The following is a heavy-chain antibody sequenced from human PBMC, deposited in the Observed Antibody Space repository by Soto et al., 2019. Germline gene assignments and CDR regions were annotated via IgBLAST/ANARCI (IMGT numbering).Heavy chain of an antibody. J-gene: IGHJ5*02. D-gene: IGHD3-22*01. CDR3: ARYPPDYYDSSGYPDWFDP. CDR2: IDPSDSYT. V-gene: IGHV5-10-1*01. CDR1: GYSFTSYW. Sequence: GESLKISCKGSGYSFTSYWISWVRQMPGKGLEWMGRIDPSDSYTNYSPSFQGHVTISADKSISAAYLQWSSLKASDTAMYYCARYPPDYYDSSGYPDWFDPWGQGTLVTVS.